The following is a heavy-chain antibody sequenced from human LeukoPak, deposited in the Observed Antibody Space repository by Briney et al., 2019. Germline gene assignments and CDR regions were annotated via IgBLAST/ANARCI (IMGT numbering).Heavy chain of an antibody. CDR2: IKQDESEK. CDR1: GFTFSNYG. CDR3: TRDGSGSRIPFDY. J-gene: IGHJ4*02. D-gene: IGHD1-26*01. Sequence: GGSLRLSCAASGFTFSNYGMAWVRQAPGKGLEWVAHIKQDESEKFYVDSVKGRFTISRDNANKTLYLQMNSLRAEDTAVYYCTRDGSGSRIPFDYWGQGTLVTVSS. V-gene: IGHV3-7*01.